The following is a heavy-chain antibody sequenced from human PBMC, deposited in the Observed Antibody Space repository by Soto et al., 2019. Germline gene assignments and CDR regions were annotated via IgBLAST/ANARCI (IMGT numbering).Heavy chain of an antibody. D-gene: IGHD3-16*02. J-gene: IGHJ5*02. CDR2: IYHSGST. CDR1: GYSISSGYY. Sequence: SETLSLTCAVSGYSISSGYYWGWIRQPPGKGLEWIGSIYHSGSTYYNPSLKSRVTISVDTSKNQFSLKLSSVTATDTAVYYCATAGRYDYVWGSYRPTSNLNWFDPWGQGTLVTVS. V-gene: IGHV4-38-2*01. CDR3: ATAGRYDYVWGSYRPTSNLNWFDP.